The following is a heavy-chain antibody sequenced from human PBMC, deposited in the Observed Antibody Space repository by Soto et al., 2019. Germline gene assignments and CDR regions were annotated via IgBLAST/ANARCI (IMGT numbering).Heavy chain of an antibody. CDR2: INAGNGNT. V-gene: IGHV1-3*01. D-gene: IGHD1-7*01. CDR1: GYTFTNYA. J-gene: IGHJ3*02. Sequence: ASVKVSCKASGYTFTNYAMHWVRQAPGQRLEWMGWINAGNGNTKYSQKFQGRVTITRDTSASTAYMELSSLRSEDTAVYYCARVVSNWNYVVPFDIWGQGTMVTVSS. CDR3: ARVVSNWNYVVPFDI.